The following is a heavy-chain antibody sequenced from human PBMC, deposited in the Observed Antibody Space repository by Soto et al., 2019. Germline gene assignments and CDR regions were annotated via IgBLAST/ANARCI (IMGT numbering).Heavy chain of an antibody. J-gene: IGHJ6*02. D-gene: IGHD2-15*01. CDR2: IDPNSGGT. CDR1: GYTFTGYY. CDR3: CLVGGIDFYYYYGMDV. Sequence: ASVKVSCKASGYTFTGYYIHWVRQAPGQGLEWMGWIDPNSGGTNYAQKLQGRVTMTTDTSTSTAYMELRSLRSDDTAVYHCCLVGGIDFYYYYGMDVWGQGTTVTVSS. V-gene: IGHV1-2*02.